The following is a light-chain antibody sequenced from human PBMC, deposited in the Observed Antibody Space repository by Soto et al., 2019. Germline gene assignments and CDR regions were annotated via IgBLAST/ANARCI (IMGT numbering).Light chain of an antibody. CDR1: QSISSN. V-gene: IGKV3-15*01. CDR3: QQYNNWPPLS. Sequence: EIVMTQSPATLSVSPGERATLFCRASQSISSNLAWYQQKAGQAPRLLIYGTSTRATVIPARFSGSGSGTEFTLTISSLQSADSAVYYCQQYNNWPPLSFGGGTKVEIK. J-gene: IGKJ4*01. CDR2: GTS.